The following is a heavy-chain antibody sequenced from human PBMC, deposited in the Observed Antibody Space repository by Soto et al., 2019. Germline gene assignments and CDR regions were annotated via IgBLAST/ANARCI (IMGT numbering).Heavy chain of an antibody. J-gene: IGHJ4*02. Sequence: KASETLSLTCTVSGGSISSYYWSWIRQPPGKGLEWIGYIYYSGSTNYNPSLKSRVTISVDTSKNQFSLKLSSVTAADTAVYYCARGSCSGGSCYDYWGQGTLVTVSS. V-gene: IGHV4-59*01. D-gene: IGHD2-15*01. CDR1: GGSISSYY. CDR3: ARGSCSGGSCYDY. CDR2: IYYSGST.